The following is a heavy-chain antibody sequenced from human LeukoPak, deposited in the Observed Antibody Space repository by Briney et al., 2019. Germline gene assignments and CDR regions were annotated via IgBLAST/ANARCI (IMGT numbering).Heavy chain of an antibody. D-gene: IGHD3-22*01. J-gene: IGHJ4*02. CDR1: GYSISSSYY. CDR2: IYTSGST. CDR3: ARATSSGYLPYYFDY. V-gene: IGHV4-4*07. Sequence: PSETLSLTCTVSGYSISSSYYWSWIRQPPGKGLEWIGRIYTSGSTNYNPSLKSRVTMSVDTSKNQFSLKLSSVTAADTAVYYCARATSSGYLPYYFDYWGQGTLVTVSS.